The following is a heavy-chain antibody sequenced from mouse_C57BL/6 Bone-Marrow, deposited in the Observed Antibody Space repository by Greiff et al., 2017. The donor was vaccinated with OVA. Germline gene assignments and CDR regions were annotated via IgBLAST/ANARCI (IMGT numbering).Heavy chain of an antibody. D-gene: IGHD2-3*01. CDR3: ARWGRYDGYFFWYFDV. Sequence: EVQLQQSGPELVKPGASVKIPCKASGYTFTDYNMDWVKQSHGKSLEWIGDINPNNGGTIYNQKFKGKATLTVDKSSSTAYMELRSLTSEDTAVYYCARWGRYDGYFFWYFDVWGTGTTVTVSS. J-gene: IGHJ1*03. V-gene: IGHV1-18*01. CDR1: GYTFTDYN. CDR2: INPNNGGT.